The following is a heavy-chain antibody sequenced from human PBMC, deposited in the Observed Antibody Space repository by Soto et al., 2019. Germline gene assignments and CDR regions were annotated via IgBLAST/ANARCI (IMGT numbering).Heavy chain of an antibody. CDR3: ARSSPGIQLWFSLHFDY. Sequence: SETLSLSCSVSGGSIGGGGDYWIWIRQPPGKGLEWIGYIYYSGSTYYNPSLKSRVTISVDTSKNQFSLKLSSVTAADTAVYYCARSSPGIQLWFSLHFDYWRQRTLVTVSS. J-gene: IGHJ4*02. CDR2: IYYSGST. CDR1: GGSIGGGGDY. D-gene: IGHD5-18*01. V-gene: IGHV4-30-4*01.